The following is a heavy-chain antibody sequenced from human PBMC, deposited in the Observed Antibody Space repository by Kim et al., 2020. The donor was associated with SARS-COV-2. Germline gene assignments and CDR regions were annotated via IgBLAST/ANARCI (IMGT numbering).Heavy chain of an antibody. Sequence: SETLSLTCTVSGGSISSSSYYWGWIRQPPGKGLEWIGSIYYSGSTYYNPSLKSRVTISVDTSKNQFSLKLSSVTAADTAVYYCARLGQYCSSTSCSDAFDIWGQGTMVTVSS. D-gene: IGHD2-2*01. CDR1: GGSISSSSYY. CDR2: IYYSGST. J-gene: IGHJ3*02. CDR3: ARLGQYCSSTSCSDAFDI. V-gene: IGHV4-39*01.